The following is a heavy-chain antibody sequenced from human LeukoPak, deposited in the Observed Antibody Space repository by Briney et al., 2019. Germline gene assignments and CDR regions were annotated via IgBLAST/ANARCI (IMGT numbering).Heavy chain of an antibody. CDR2: VYNSGGA. J-gene: IGHJ4*02. CDR3: ARATMIVLDY. D-gene: IGHD3-22*01. Sequence: SETLSLTCIVSGGSISSYYWSWIRQPPGKGLEWIGYVYNSGGANYNPSLKSRVTISVDTSKNQFSLKLNSVTTADTAIYYCARATMIVLDYWGQGTLVTVSS. V-gene: IGHV4-59*01. CDR1: GGSISSYY.